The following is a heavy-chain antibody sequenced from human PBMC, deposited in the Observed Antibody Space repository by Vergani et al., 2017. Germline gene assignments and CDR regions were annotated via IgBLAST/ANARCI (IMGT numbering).Heavy chain of an antibody. Sequence: QVQLVESGGGLVKPGGSLRLSCAASGFTFSDYYMSWIRQAPGKGLEWVSYISSSSSYIYYSDSVKGRFTISRDNAKNSLYLQMNSLGAEDTAVYYCARDHTSYPMDYWGQGTLVTVSS. CDR3: ARDHTSYPMDY. V-gene: IGHV3-11*06. CDR2: ISSSSSYI. D-gene: IGHD2-2*01. J-gene: IGHJ4*02. CDR1: GFTFSDYY.